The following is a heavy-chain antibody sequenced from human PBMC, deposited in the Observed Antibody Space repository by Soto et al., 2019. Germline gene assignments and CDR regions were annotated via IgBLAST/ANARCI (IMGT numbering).Heavy chain of an antibody. D-gene: IGHD6-6*01. V-gene: IGHV1-8*02. CDR3: AKKHSGSSLAY. CDR1: GYNFISSE. Sequence: ASVKVSCKTSGYNFISSEISWVRQAPGQGLELMGWMNPHTGETDATRKFQDRLTMTRNISINTAYLELSSLTSEDTAVYYCAKKHSGSSLAYCGQGSLVPVSS. CDR2: MNPHTGET. J-gene: IGHJ4*02.